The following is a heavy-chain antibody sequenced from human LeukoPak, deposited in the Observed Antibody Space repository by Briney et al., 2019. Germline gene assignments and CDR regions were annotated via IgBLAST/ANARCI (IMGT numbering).Heavy chain of an antibody. CDR3: AREWELLRKYLYH. D-gene: IGHD1-26*01. CDR2: INPNSGGT. V-gene: IGHV1-2*02. J-gene: IGHJ1*01. CDR1: GYTFTGYY. Sequence: ASVKVSCKASGYTFTGYYLHWVRQAPGQGLDWMGWINPNSGGTTYAQNFKGRVTMTWDTSISTAYMELSRLRSDDTAVYYCAREWELLRKYLYHWGQGTLVTVSS.